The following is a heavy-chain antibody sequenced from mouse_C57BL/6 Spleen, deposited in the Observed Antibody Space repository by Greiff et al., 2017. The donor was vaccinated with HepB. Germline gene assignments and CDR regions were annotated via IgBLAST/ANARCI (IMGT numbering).Heavy chain of an antibody. CDR2: SRNKANDYTT. V-gene: IGHV7-1*01. CDR1: GFTFSDFY. CDR3: ARDALYDYDDDWYFDV. Sequence: EVMLVESGGGLVQSGRSLRLSCATSGFTFSDFYMEWVRQAPGKGLEWIAASRNKANDYTTEYSASVKGRFIVSRDTSQSILYLQMNALRAEDTAIYYCARDALYDYDDDWYFDVWGTGTTVTVSS. D-gene: IGHD2-4*01. J-gene: IGHJ1*03.